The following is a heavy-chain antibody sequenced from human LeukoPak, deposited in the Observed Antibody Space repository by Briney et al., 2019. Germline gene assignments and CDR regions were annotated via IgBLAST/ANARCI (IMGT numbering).Heavy chain of an antibody. D-gene: IGHD2-2*01. V-gene: IGHV3-66*01. J-gene: IGHJ4*02. CDR1: GFTFKSHA. CDR3: ARDLACSSTSCYGY. Sequence: GGSLRLSCEASGFTFKSHAMTWVRQAPGKGLEWVSVIYSGGSTYYADSVKGRFTISRDNSKNTLYLQMNSLRAEDTAVYYCARDLACSSTSCYGYWGQGTLVTVSS. CDR2: IYSGGST.